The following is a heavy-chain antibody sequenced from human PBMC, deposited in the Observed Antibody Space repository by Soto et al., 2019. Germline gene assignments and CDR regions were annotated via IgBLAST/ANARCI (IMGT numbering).Heavy chain of an antibody. Sequence: QVQLVQSGAEVKKPGASVKVSCKASGYTFTSYAMHWVRQAPGQRLEWMGWINAGNGNTKYSQKFQGRVTITRDTSASTAYMELSSLRSEDTAVYYCARDLAAYGDYAHDAFDIWGQGTMVTVSS. J-gene: IGHJ3*02. CDR3: ARDLAAYGDYAHDAFDI. V-gene: IGHV1-3*01. D-gene: IGHD4-17*01. CDR2: INAGNGNT. CDR1: GYTFTSYA.